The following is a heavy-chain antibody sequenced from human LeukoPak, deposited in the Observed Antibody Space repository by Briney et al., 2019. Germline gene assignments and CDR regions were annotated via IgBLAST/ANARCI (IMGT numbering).Heavy chain of an antibody. Sequence: GGSLRLSCAASGFTFDDYAMHWVRQAPGKGLEWVSGISWNSGSIGYADSVKGRFTISRDNAKNSLYLQMNSLRAEDTALYYCAKDIGLSAAGLPFSWAFDIWGQGTMVTVSS. CDR2: ISWNSGSI. D-gene: IGHD6-13*01. J-gene: IGHJ3*02. CDR3: AKDIGLSAAGLPFSWAFDI. CDR1: GFTFDDYA. V-gene: IGHV3-9*01.